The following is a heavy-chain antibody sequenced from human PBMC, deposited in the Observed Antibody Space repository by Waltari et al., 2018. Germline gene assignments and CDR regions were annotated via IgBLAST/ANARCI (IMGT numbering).Heavy chain of an antibody. J-gene: IGHJ6*03. CDR2: IDGSDSYT. CDR1: GYSFTTFW. CDR3: ARTIVQDQYYMDV. V-gene: IGHV5-10-1*01. Sequence: EVQLVQSGAEVKKPGESLRIACQGSGYSFTTFWITWVRQMPGKGLEWMGRIDGSDSYTNYSPSFQGHVAISVDKSISTAYLQWSSLKASDTAIYYCARTIVQDQYYMDVWGKGTTVTVSS. D-gene: IGHD3-10*01.